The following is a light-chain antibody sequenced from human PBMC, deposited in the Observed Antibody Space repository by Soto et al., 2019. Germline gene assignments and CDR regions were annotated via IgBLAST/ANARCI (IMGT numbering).Light chain of an antibody. V-gene: IGKV1-5*01. CDR3: QEYHIWT. J-gene: IGKJ1*01. Sequence: DVTMYQSPSTLSAPIRDRVTITCRASQSISSCLAWYQQKAGKAPKLLIYDTYSLESGVPSRFSGSGSGTEFTLTISSLQPNDFATYYLQEYHIWTFGQGANVAIK. CDR2: DTY. CDR1: QSISSC.